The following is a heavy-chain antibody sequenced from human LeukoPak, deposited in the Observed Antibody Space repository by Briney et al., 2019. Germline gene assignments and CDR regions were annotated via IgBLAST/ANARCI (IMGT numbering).Heavy chain of an antibody. J-gene: IGHJ5*02. V-gene: IGHV1-2*02. CDR2: INPNSGGT. D-gene: IGHD3-10*01. CDR3: ARRMVRGVRIVWFDP. Sequence: GASVKVSCKASGYTFTGYYMHWVRQAPGQGLEWMGWINPNSGGTNYAQKFQGRVTMTRDTSISTAYMELSRLRSDDTAVYYCARRMVRGVRIVWFDPWGQGTLVTVSS. CDR1: GYTFTGYY.